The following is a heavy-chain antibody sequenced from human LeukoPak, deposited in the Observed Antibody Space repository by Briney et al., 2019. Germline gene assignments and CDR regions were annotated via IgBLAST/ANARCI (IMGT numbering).Heavy chain of an antibody. CDR3: ARARNYYYDTSGSQAFAY. CDR1: GGTFSSYV. Sequence: GSSVKVSCKASGGTFSSYVISWVRQAPGQGLEWMGGIIPIFITATYAQKFQGRVTITADESTSTAYMELSSLRSEDTAVYYCARARNYYYDTSGSQAFAYWGQGTLVTVSS. CDR2: IIPIFITA. J-gene: IGHJ4*02. V-gene: IGHV1-69*01. D-gene: IGHD3-22*01.